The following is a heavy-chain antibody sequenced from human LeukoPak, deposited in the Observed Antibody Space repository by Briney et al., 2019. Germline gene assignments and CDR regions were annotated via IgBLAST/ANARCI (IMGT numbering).Heavy chain of an antibody. CDR3: ARGGYSSSWSLPTH. V-gene: IGHV3-23*01. D-gene: IGHD6-13*01. Sequence: GGSLRLSCAASGFTFSSYAMSWVRQAPGEGLEWGSAISGSGGSTYYADSVKGRFTISRDNSKNTLYLQMNSLRAEDTAVYYCARGGYSSSWSLPTHWGQGTTVTVPS. CDR2: ISGSGGST. J-gene: IGHJ6*02. CDR1: GFTFSSYA.